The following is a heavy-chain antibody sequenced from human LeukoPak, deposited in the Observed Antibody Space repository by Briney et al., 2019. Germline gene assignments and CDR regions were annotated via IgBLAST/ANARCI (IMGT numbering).Heavy chain of an antibody. Sequence: ASVKVSCKASGYTFTSYAMHWVRQAPGQRLEWMGWINAGNGNTKYSQKFQGRVTITRDTSASTAYMELSSLSSEDTAVYYCAREGTMVRGPTGFDYWGQGTLVTVSS. CDR1: GYTFTSYA. J-gene: IGHJ4*02. V-gene: IGHV1-3*01. CDR3: AREGTMVRGPTGFDY. CDR2: INAGNGNT. D-gene: IGHD3-10*01.